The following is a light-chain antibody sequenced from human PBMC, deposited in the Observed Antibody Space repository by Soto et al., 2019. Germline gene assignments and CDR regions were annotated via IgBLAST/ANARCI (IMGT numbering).Light chain of an antibody. J-gene: IGKJ1*01. Sequence: EIVMTQSPATLSVSPGQRATHSRSASQSVSSHLAWYQQKPGQAPRLRIYGASARATGVPARFSGSGSGTEFTLTISSLQSEDFAVSYCLQYNDWPRAFGQGTKVDI. CDR3: LQYNDWPRA. CDR2: GAS. CDR1: QSVSSH. V-gene: IGKV3-15*01.